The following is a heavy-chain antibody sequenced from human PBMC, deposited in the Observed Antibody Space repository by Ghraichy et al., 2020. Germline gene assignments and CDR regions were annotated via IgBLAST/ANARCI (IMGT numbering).Heavy chain of an antibody. CDR3: ARGSWYYYDSSGYSD. CDR1: GGSFSGYY. J-gene: IGHJ3*01. Sequence: SQTLSLTCAVYGGSFSGYYWSWIRQPPGKGLEWIGEINHSGSTNYNPSLKSRVTISVDTSKNQFSLKLSSVTAADTAVYYCARGSWYYYDSSGYSDWGQGTMVTVSS. CDR2: INHSGST. D-gene: IGHD3-22*01. V-gene: IGHV4-34*01.